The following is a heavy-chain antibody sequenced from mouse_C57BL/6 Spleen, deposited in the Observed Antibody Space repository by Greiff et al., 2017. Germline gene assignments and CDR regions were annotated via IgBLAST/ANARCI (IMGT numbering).Heavy chain of an antibody. V-gene: IGHV14-4*01. J-gene: IGHJ4*01. CDR3: STREYSGIVYYAMDY. D-gene: IGHD5-2*01. Sequence: EVQLQQSGAELVRPGASVKLSCTASGFNIKDDYMHWVKQRPEQGLEWIGWIDPENGDTAYDSKFKGKATITADTSSNTAYLQHISLTSEDSAVYYVSTREYSGIVYYAMDYWGQGTSVTVSS. CDR2: IDPENGDT. CDR1: GFNIKDDY.